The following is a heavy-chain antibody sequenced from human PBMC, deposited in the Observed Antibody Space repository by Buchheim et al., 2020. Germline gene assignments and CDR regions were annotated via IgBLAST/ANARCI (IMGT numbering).Heavy chain of an antibody. CDR1: GGSISSYY. CDR3: ARDIDY. V-gene: IGHV4-59*01. Sequence: QVQLQESGPGLVKPSETLSLTCTVSGGSISSYYWSWIRQPPGKGLEWIGYIYHSGSTNYIPSLKSRVTLSIDTSENQFSLKLSSVTAADTAVYYCARDIDYWGQGTL. J-gene: IGHJ4*01. CDR2: IYHSGST.